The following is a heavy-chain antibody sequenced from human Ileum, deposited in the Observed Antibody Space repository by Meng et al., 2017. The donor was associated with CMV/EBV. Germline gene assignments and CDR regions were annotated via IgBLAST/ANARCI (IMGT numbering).Heavy chain of an antibody. CDR2: IYHSGTT. V-gene: IGHV4-38-2*02. J-gene: IGHJ3*01. D-gene: IGHD6-13*01. CDR3: AKQLAHGLWAFDV. Sequence: SETLSLTCTVSGYSISTDSYWGWIRQPPGKGLEWIGSIYHSGTTYYNPSLKSRVTLSVDTSKSQFSLKLASVTAADTAVYHCAKQLAHGLWAFDVWGQGTMVT. CDR1: GYSISTDSY.